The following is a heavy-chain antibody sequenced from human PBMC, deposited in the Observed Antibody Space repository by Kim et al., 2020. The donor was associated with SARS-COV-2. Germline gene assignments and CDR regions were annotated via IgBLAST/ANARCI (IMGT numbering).Heavy chain of an antibody. V-gene: IGHV4-39*02. CDR3: ARVSAGYEYYYAMVV. CDR1: GDSIINSNYY. J-gene: IGHJ6*01. D-gene: IGHD6-13*01. Sequence: SETLSLTCTVSGDSIINSNYYWGWIRQSTGGGLEWIGNIYYNGITYYNPSVKSRLTMSVDTSQNLFSLRLTSVTAADTATYYCARVSAGYEYYYAMVVWG. CDR2: IYYNGIT.